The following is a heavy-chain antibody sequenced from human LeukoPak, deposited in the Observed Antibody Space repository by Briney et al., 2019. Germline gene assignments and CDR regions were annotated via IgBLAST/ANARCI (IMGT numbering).Heavy chain of an antibody. Sequence: SETLSLTCAVYGGSFSGYYWSCIRQPPGKGLEWIGEINHSGSTNYNPSLKSRVTISVDTSKNQFSLKLSSVTAADTAVYYCAREEDYSNSGYWYFDLWGRGTLVTVSS. D-gene: IGHD4-11*01. CDR3: AREEDYSNSGYWYFDL. CDR2: INHSGST. V-gene: IGHV4-34*01. J-gene: IGHJ2*01. CDR1: GGSFSGYY.